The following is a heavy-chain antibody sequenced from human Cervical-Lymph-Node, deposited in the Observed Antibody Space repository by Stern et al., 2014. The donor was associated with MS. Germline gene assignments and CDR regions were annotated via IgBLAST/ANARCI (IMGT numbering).Heavy chain of an antibody. J-gene: IGHJ5*02. Sequence: EVQLVQSGGGSVQPGGSLRLSCAASGFTFSSYWMHWVRQAPGKGLMWVSRINSDGTSTNYADSVKGRFTISRDNAKNTLYLQMNSLRGEDTAVYYCARGGRALLWYGELTAWGQGTLVTVSS. D-gene: IGHD3-10*01. CDR3: ARGGRALLWYGELTA. CDR1: GFTFSSYW. V-gene: IGHV3-74*02. CDR2: INSDGTST.